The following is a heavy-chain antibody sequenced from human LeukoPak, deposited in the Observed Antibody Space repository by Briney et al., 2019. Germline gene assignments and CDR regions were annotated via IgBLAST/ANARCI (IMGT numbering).Heavy chain of an antibody. CDR2: IYHSGST. Sequence: SETLSLTCAVSGGSISSSNWWSWVRQPPGKGLEWIGEIYHSGSTNYNPSLKSRVTISVDKSKNQFSLKLSSVTAADTAVYYCASGDFDRGDAFDIWGQGTMVTVSS. CDR3: ASGDFDRGDAFDI. D-gene: IGHD3-3*01. CDR1: GGSISSSNW. V-gene: IGHV4-4*02. J-gene: IGHJ3*02.